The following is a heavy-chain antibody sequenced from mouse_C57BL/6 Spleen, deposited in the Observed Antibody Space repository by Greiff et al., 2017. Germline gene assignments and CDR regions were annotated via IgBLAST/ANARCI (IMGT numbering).Heavy chain of an antibody. D-gene: IGHD1-1*01. CDR2: IRLKSDNYAT. Sequence: DVMLVESGGGLVQPGGSMKLSCVASGFTFSNYWMNWVRQSPEKGLEWVAQIRLKSDNYATHYAESVKGRFTISRDDSKSSVYLQMNNLRAEDTGIYYCTPHYYGSSPSAWFAYWGQGTLVTVSA. J-gene: IGHJ3*01. CDR1: GFTFSNYW. CDR3: TPHYYGSSPSAWFAY. V-gene: IGHV6-3*01.